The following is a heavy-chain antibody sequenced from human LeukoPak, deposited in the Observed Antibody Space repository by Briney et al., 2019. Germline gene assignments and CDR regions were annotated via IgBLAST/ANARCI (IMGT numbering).Heavy chain of an antibody. Sequence: PSETLSLTCTVSGGSISSTSYYWGWIRQPPGKGLEWIGTFYYTGSTYYNPSLKSRVTISVDTSKNQFSLKLSSVTAADTAVYYCARVGYSSSLYYHYYYMDVWGKGTTVTVSS. CDR1: GGSISSTSYY. CDR2: FYYTGST. D-gene: IGHD6-13*01. V-gene: IGHV4-39*01. CDR3: ARVGYSSSLYYHYYYMDV. J-gene: IGHJ6*03.